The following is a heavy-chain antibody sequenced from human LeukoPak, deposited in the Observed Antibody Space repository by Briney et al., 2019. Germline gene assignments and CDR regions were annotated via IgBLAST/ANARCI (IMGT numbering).Heavy chain of an antibody. Sequence: SETLSLTCTVSGGSISSYYWSWIRQPPGKGLEWIGYIYYSGSTNYNPSLKSRVTISVDTSKNQFSLKLSSVTAADTAVYYCAKSAGSAQQWLALVYDAFDIWGQGTMVTVSS. CDR1: GGSISSYY. V-gene: IGHV4-59*01. J-gene: IGHJ3*02. CDR2: IYYSGST. D-gene: IGHD6-19*01. CDR3: AKSAGSAQQWLALVYDAFDI.